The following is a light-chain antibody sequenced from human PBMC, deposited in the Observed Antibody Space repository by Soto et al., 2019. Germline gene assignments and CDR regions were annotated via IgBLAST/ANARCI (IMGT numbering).Light chain of an antibody. V-gene: IGKV1-5*01. CDR3: QQYNTYQRT. CDR1: QNIDKW. J-gene: IGKJ1*01. Sequence: DIQMTQSPSTLSASVGDRVSITCRASQNIDKWLAWYQQKPQKAPKLLIFDASTLESGVPSRFSGSGSGTEFTLTISSLQPDDFATYYCQQYNTYQRTFGPGTKVEIK. CDR2: DAS.